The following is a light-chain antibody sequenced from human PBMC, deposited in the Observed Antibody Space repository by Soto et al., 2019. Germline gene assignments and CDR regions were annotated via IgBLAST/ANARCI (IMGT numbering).Light chain of an antibody. CDR2: GAS. CDR1: QSVTSNF. CDR3: QQYDRPPFT. J-gene: IGKJ4*01. Sequence: EIVLTQSPGTLSLSPGERATLSCRASQSVTSNFLVWYQQKPGQSPRLLIYGASSRATGIPDRFSGSGSETDFTLTISRLEPEDFAVYYCQQYDRPPFTFGGGTKVEI. V-gene: IGKV3-20*01.